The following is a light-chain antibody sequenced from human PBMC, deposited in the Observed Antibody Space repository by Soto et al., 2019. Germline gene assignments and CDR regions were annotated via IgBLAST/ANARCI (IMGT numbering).Light chain of an antibody. CDR2: EVS. V-gene: IGLV2-8*01. J-gene: IGLJ1*01. CDR1: SSDVGGYNY. CDR3: SSYAGSNNLV. Sequence: QSALTQPPSASGSPGQSVTISCTGTSSDVGGYNYVSWYQQHPGKAPKLMIYEVSKRPSGVPDRFSGSKSGNTASLTVSVLQAEDEADYYCSSYAGSNNLVFGTGTKLTVL.